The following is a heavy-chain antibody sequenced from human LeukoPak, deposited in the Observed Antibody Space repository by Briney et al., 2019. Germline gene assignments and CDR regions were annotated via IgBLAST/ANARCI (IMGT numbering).Heavy chain of an antibody. D-gene: IGHD5-24*01. Sequence: SVKVSCKASGGTFGSYAISWVRQAPGQGLEWMGGIIPIFGTANYAQKFQGRVTITTDESTSTAYMELSSLRSEDTAVYYCARSRDGYNFNWFDPWGQGTLVTVSS. J-gene: IGHJ5*02. CDR3: ARSRDGYNFNWFDP. CDR2: IIPIFGTA. CDR1: GGTFGSYA. V-gene: IGHV1-69*05.